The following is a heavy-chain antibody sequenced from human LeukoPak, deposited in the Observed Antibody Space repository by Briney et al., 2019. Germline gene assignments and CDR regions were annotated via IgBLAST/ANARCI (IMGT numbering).Heavy chain of an antibody. Sequence: GGSLRLSCAASGFTFKNAWMSWIRQAPGKGLEWVSYISSSSSYTNYADSVKGRFTISRDNAKNSLYLQMNSLRAEDTAVYYCARDGLELDAFDIWGQGTMVTVSS. V-gene: IGHV3-11*06. J-gene: IGHJ3*02. D-gene: IGHD1-7*01. CDR3: ARDGLELDAFDI. CDR2: ISSSSSYT. CDR1: GFTFKNAW.